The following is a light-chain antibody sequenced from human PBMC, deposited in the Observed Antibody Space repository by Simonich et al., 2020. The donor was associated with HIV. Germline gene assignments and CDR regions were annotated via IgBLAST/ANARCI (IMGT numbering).Light chain of an antibody. CDR2: EVS. CDR3: SSYTGSNTVV. Sequence: QSALTQPPSASGSPGQSVTISCTGTSSDVGGYNYVSWYQQPPGKAPKLMIYEVSKRPSGFPDRFSGSKSDNTASLTVSGLQAKDEADYYCSSYTGSNTVVFGGGTKLTVL. J-gene: IGLJ2*01. V-gene: IGLV2-8*01. CDR1: SSDVGGYNY.